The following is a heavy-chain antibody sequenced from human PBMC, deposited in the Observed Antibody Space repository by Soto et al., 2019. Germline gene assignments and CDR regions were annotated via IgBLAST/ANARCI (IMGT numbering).Heavy chain of an antibody. J-gene: IGHJ6*02. D-gene: IGHD3-9*01. CDR2: INSDGSST. Sequence: EVQLVESGGGLVQPGGSLRLSCAASGFTFSSYWMHWVRQAPGKGLVWVSRINSDGSSTSYADSVKGRFTISRDNAKNTLYLQMNSLRAEDTAVYYCARGPNLVLRYFDGGPHYYGMDVWGQGTTVTVSS. CDR1: GFTFSSYW. V-gene: IGHV3-74*01. CDR3: ARGPNLVLRYFDGGPHYYGMDV.